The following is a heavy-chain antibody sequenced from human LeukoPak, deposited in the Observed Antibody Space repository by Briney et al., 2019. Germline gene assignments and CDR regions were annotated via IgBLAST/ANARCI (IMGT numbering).Heavy chain of an antibody. CDR2: IYYSGST. CDR1: GVSITNYH. D-gene: IGHD5-18*01. J-gene: IGHJ4*02. CDR3: ARLDVDTAKIDY. V-gene: IGHV4-59*08. Sequence: SETLSLTCTVSGVSITNYHWTWIRQPPEKGLEWIGYIYYSGSTNYNPSLKSRVTISVDTSKNQFSLKLISVTAADTAVYYCARLDVDTAKIDYWGQGSLVTVSS.